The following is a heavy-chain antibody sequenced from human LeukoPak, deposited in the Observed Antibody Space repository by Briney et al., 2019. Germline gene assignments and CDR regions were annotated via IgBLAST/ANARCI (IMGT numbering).Heavy chain of an antibody. D-gene: IGHD2-15*01. CDR2: ISYEGSNK. J-gene: IGHJ1*01. CDR3: ASGYCSGGSCYSVYFQY. Sequence: AGRSLRLSCSASGFTFSSYGMHWVRQAPGKGLEWVAFISYEGSNKYYADSVKGRFTISRDNSKNTLYLQMISLGAEDTAVYYCASGYCSGGSCYSVYFQYWGQGTLVTVSS. CDR1: GFTFSSYG. V-gene: IGHV3-30*03.